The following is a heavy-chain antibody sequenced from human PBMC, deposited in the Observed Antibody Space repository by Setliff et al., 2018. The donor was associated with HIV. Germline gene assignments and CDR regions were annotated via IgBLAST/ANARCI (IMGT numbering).Heavy chain of an antibody. CDR2: IYNTGST. J-gene: IGHJ4*02. V-gene: IGHV4-31*02. Sequence: PSETLSLTCTVTGGSISSGGFYWTWIRQHPGKGLEWIGYIYNTGSTYHNPSLKSRVTTSVDTPKNQFSLKLNSVTAADTAVYYCAKTIGRYFDIFDNWGQGTLVTVSS. CDR3: AKTIGRYFDIFDN. D-gene: IGHD3-9*01. CDR1: GGSISSGGFY.